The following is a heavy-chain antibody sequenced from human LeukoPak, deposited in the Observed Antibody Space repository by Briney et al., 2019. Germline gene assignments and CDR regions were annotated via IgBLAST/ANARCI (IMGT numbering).Heavy chain of an antibody. D-gene: IGHD3-10*01. Sequence: SETLSLTCTVSGGSISSYYWTWLRQPPGKGLEWIGYIDYSGTTNYNPSLKSRVTISVDTSKNQFSLKLSSVTAADTAVYYCARDNALASGKYWFDPWGQGTLVTVSS. CDR2: IDYSGTT. CDR3: ARDNALASGKYWFDP. V-gene: IGHV4-59*01. CDR1: GGSISSYY. J-gene: IGHJ5*02.